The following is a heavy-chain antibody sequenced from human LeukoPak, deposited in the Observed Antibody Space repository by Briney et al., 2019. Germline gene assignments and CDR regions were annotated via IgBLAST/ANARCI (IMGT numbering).Heavy chain of an antibody. CDR2: VDNDGTKT. D-gene: IGHD3-16*01. V-gene: IGHV3-74*01. CDR1: GFTFTDYW. J-gene: IGHJ3*02. Sequence: GGSLRLSCAASGFTFTDYWMHWVRQAPGKGLVWVSRVDNDGTKTIYADSAQGRFTISRDNAKNSLYLQINSLRAEDTAIYYCARGGLDHAFDIWGQGTMVTVSS. CDR3: ARGGLDHAFDI.